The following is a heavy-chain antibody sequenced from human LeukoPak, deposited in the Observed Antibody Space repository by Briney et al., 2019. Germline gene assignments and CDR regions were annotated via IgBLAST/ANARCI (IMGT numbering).Heavy chain of an antibody. CDR1: GGSFSGYY. CDR2: INHSGST. J-gene: IGHJ3*02. V-gene: IGHV4-34*01. Sequence: SETLSLTXAVYGGSFSGYYWSWIRQPPGKGLEWIGEINHSGSTNDNPSLKSRVTISVDTSKNHFSLKLSSVTAADTAVYYCARGYCSGGSCYSDAFDIWGQGTMVTVSS. D-gene: IGHD2-15*01. CDR3: ARGYCSGGSCYSDAFDI.